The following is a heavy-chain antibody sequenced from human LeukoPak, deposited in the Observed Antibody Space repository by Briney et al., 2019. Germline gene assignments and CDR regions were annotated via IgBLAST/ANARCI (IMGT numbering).Heavy chain of an antibody. Sequence: GGSLRLSCAASGFTFSSYGMHWVRQAPGKGLEWVAVIWYDGSNKYYADSVKGRFTISRDNSKNTLYLQMNSLRAEDTAVYYCAREASGDQAAFDIWGQGTMVTVSS. CDR3: AREASGDQAAFDI. V-gene: IGHV3-33*01. CDR1: GFTFSSYG. CDR2: IWYDGSNK. D-gene: IGHD4-17*01. J-gene: IGHJ3*02.